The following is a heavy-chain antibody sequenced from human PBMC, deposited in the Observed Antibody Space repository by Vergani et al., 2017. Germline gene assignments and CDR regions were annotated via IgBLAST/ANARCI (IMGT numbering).Heavy chain of an antibody. Sequence: QVQLQESGPGLVKPSETLSLTCTVSGGSISSYYWSWIRQPPGKGLEWIGYIYYSGITNYNPSLKSRVTISVDTSKNQFSMRLSSVTAADTAVYYCARDHPYCSGGSCYTYYYYGMDVWGQGTTVTVSS. D-gene: IGHD2-15*01. J-gene: IGHJ6*02. CDR1: GGSISSYY. CDR3: ARDHPYCSGGSCYTYYYYGMDV. V-gene: IGHV4-59*01. CDR2: IYYSGIT.